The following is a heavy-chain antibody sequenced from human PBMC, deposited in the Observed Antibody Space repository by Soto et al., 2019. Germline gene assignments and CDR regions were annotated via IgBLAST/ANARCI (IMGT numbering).Heavy chain of an antibody. J-gene: IGHJ4*02. Sequence: KPSKTLSLTCTVSGGSISSYYWSWIRQPAGKGLEWIGRIYTSGSTNYNPSLKSRVTMSVDTSKNQFSLKLSSVTAADTAVYYCARDREVLLWFGEFLKSYYFDYWGQGTLVTVSS. CDR2: IYTSGST. D-gene: IGHD3-10*01. CDR1: GGSISSYY. V-gene: IGHV4-4*07. CDR3: ARDREVLLWFGEFLKSYYFDY.